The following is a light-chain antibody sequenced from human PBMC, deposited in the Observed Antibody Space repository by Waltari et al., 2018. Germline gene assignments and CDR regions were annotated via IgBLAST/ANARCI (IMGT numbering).Light chain of an antibody. J-gene: IGLJ2*01. CDR3: NSYTSSSTVV. CDR1: SNDIGSYNY. V-gene: IGLV2-14*01. Sequence: QSALTQPASVSGSPGQSVTVSCTGTSNDIGSYNYVSWDQQHPGKAPKLMIYDVTKRPSGISNRFSGSKSGNTAALTISGLQAEDGADYYCNSYTSSSTVVFGGGTKVTVL. CDR2: DVT.